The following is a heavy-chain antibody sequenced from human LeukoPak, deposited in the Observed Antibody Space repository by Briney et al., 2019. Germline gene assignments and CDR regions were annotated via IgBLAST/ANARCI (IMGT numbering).Heavy chain of an antibody. J-gene: IGHJ4*02. CDR3: ASSHYDSSGFDY. Sequence: SETLSLTCTVSGGSISSGSYYWSWIRQPAGKGLEWIGRIYTSGSTNYNPSLKSRVTISVDTSKNQFYLKLSSVTAADTAVYYCASSHYDSSGFDYWGQGTLVTVSS. CDR1: GGSISSGSYY. CDR2: IYTSGST. V-gene: IGHV4-61*02. D-gene: IGHD3-22*01.